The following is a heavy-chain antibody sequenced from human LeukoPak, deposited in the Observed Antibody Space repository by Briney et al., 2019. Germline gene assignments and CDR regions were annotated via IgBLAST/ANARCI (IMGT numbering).Heavy chain of an antibody. CDR2: IHTSGST. CDR3: ARETGDYYDSSGPFDY. V-gene: IGHV4-4*07. CDR1: GGSISDYY. D-gene: IGHD3-22*01. J-gene: IGHJ4*02. Sequence: SETLSLTCTVSGGSISDYYWNWIRQPAGKGLEWIGHIHTSGSTNSNPSLKSRVTMSVDTSKNQFSLNLSSVTAADTAVYYCARETGDYYDSSGPFDYWGQGILVPVSS.